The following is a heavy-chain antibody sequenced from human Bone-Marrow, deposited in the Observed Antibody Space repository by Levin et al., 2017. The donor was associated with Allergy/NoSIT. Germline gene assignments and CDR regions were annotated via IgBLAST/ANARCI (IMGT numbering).Heavy chain of an antibody. CDR1: GFTFSSYG. Sequence: GGSLRLSCAASGFTFSSYGMHWVRQAPGKGLEWVAVIWYDGSNKYYADSVKGRFTISRDNSKNTLYLQMNSLRAEDTAVYYCARDLGVSSGWYTHFHDAFDIWGQGTMVTVSS. V-gene: IGHV3-33*01. J-gene: IGHJ3*02. D-gene: IGHD6-19*01. CDR3: ARDLGVSSGWYTHFHDAFDI. CDR2: IWYDGSNK.